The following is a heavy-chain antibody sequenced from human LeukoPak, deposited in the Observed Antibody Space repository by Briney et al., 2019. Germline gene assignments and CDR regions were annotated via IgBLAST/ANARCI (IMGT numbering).Heavy chain of an antibody. V-gene: IGHV4-59*08. J-gene: IGHJ4*02. Sequence: PSETLSLTCSVSGGSVSSYYWSWIRQSPGKGLEWIGYIHNSGRTNYNPSLKSRVTGFVDTSKNQVSLRLSSVTAADTAVYYCARQSISGSSLSYFDYWGQGTLVNVSS. CDR3: ARQSISGSSLSYFDY. CDR1: GGSVSSYY. CDR2: IHNSGRT. D-gene: IGHD3-22*01.